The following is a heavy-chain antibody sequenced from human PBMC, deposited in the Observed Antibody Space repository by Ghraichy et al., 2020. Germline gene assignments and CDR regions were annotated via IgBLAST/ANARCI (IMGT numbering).Heavy chain of an antibody. Sequence: SETLSLTCNVFGASVSSYSWGWIRQPPGKGLDWIAYIYYSATTNYNPSLKSRVTISVDASKNQVSLKLTSVTAADTAVYYCARAYAPYMPTLDSWGLGTLVTVSS. J-gene: IGHJ4*02. CDR1: GASVSSYS. V-gene: IGHV4-59*02. CDR3: ARAYAPYMPTLDS. CDR2: IYYSATT. D-gene: IGHD2-2*01.